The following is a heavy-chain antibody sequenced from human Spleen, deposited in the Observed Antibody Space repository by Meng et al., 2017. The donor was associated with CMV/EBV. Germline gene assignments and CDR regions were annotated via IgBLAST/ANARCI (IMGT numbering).Heavy chain of an antibody. D-gene: IGHD4-17*01. CDR2: IYYSGST. CDR1: GDSISSYY. V-gene: IGHV4-59*01. J-gene: IGHJ4*02. CDR3: ARDRIATVTSNYFDY. Sequence: SGDSISSYYRSWIRQPPGKGLAWIGYIYYSGSTNYNPSLKSRVTISVDTSKNQFSLKLRSVTAADTAVYYCARDRIATVTSNYFDYWGQGTLVTVSS.